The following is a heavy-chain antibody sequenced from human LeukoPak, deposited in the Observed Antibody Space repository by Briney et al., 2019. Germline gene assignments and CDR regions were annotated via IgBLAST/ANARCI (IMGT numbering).Heavy chain of an antibody. V-gene: IGHV3-66*02. CDR3: AMESYYYDSSGYYRFDY. CDR1: GFTVSSDY. J-gene: IGHJ4*02. D-gene: IGHD3-22*01. Sequence: GGSLRLSCAASGFTVSSDYMHWVRQAPEKGLEWVSIIYSGGSTYYADSVKGRFTISRDNSKNTLYLQMNSLRVEDTAVYYCAMESYYYDSSGYYRFDYWGQGTLVTVSS. CDR2: IYSGGST.